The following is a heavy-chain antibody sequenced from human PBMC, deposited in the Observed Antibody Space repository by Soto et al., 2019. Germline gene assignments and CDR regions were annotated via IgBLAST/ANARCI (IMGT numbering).Heavy chain of an antibody. J-gene: IGHJ4*02. V-gene: IGHV3-23*01. CDR2: ISGSGEST. Sequence: GGSLRLSCAASGFTFSSCAMNWVRQTQGKGLEWVSTISGSGESTYYADSVKDRFTISRDNSKSTLYLQMNSLRAEDTAVYYCAKDRWNYDYFDFWGQGTLVTVSS. D-gene: IGHD1-7*01. CDR1: GFTFSSCA. CDR3: AKDRWNYDYFDF.